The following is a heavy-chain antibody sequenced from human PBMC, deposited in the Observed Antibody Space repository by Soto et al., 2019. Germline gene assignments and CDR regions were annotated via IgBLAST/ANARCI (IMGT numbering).Heavy chain of an antibody. Sequence: SETLSLTCTVSGGSISSYYWSWIRQPPGKGLEWIGYIYYSGSTNYNPSLKSRVTISVGTSKNQFSLKLSSVTAADTAVYYCGRVRMVRGTYYYYYGMDVWGQGTTVTVSS. CDR3: GRVRMVRGTYYYYYGMDV. J-gene: IGHJ6*02. CDR2: IYYSGST. V-gene: IGHV4-59*01. D-gene: IGHD3-10*01. CDR1: GGSISSYY.